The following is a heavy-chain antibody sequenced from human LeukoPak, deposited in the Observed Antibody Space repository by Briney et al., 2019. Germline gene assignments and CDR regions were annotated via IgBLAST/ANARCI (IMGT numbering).Heavy chain of an antibody. D-gene: IGHD6-6*01. V-gene: IGHV4-4*07. J-gene: IGHJ6*03. Sequence: SSETLSLTCTVSGGSISSYYWSWTRQPAGKGLEWIGRIYTSGSTNYNPSLKSRVTISVDKSKNQFSLKLSSVTAADTAVYYCARESTIAARLYYYYMDVWGKGTTVTVSS. CDR3: ARESTIAARLYYYYMDV. CDR2: IYTSGST. CDR1: GGSISSYY.